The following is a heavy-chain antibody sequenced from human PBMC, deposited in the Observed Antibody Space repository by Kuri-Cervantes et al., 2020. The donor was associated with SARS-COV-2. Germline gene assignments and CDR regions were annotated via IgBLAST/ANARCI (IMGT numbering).Heavy chain of an antibody. CDR3: ARSQHPTSRFYYYSLDV. CDR2: FYSRHNT. V-gene: IGHV4-61*02. CDR1: GGSISSGDYY. Sequence: SETLSLTCTVSGGSISSGDYYWGWFRPPAGKGLEWLGRFYSRHNTNYNPSLKSRVTISLDTSSTQFSLKLSSVPAADTALYYCARSQHPTSRFYYYSLDVWGQGTTVTVSS. D-gene: IGHD3-10*01. J-gene: IGHJ6*02.